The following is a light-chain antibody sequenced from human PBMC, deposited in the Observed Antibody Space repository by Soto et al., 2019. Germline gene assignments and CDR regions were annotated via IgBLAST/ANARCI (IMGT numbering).Light chain of an antibody. J-gene: IGKJ2*01. Sequence: EIVLTQSPATLSLSPGERATLSCRASQSVSRYLAWYQQKPGQAPRLLIYDTSKRATGIPARFSGSGSGTDFTLTISSLEPEDFGTYYCQQSYKTPHTFGQGTKLETK. CDR1: QSVSRY. CDR2: DTS. CDR3: QQSYKTPHT. V-gene: IGKV3-11*01.